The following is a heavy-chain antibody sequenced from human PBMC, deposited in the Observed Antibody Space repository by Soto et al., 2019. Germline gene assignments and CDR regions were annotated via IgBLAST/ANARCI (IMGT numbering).Heavy chain of an antibody. V-gene: IGHV3-30-3*01. J-gene: IGHJ3*02. Sequence: QVHVVESGGGVVQPGRSLRLSCAASGFTFRTFAMHWVRQAPGKGLEWVAVISYDGTDEFYTDSVKGRFTITRDNPKNTLYLSMNSLRTEDTALYYCARDGGYSYGHRGAFDIWGQGTMVTVSS. CDR2: ISYDGTDE. D-gene: IGHD5-18*01. CDR3: ARDGGYSYGHRGAFDI. CDR1: GFTFRTFA.